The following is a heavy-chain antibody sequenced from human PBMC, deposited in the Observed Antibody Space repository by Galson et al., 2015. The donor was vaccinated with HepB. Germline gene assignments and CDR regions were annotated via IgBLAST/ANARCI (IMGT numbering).Heavy chain of an antibody. CDR3: VRPLNGDRWNFDAFQI. Sequence: SLRLSCAASGFTFSGSDMHWVRQPSGKGLEWVGRMRRKTNNYATAYAASVKGRFTIARDDSRNTAYLEMNSLKTEVTAVYYCVRPLNGDRWNFDAFQIWGQGTVVTVSS. CDR2: MRRKTNNYAT. D-gene: IGHD1-7*01. CDR1: GFTFSGSD. J-gene: IGHJ3*02. V-gene: IGHV3-73*01.